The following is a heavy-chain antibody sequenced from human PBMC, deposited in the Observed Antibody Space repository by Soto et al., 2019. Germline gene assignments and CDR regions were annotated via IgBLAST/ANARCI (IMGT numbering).Heavy chain of an antibody. D-gene: IGHD5-18*01. Sequence: PSETLSLTCTFSCGSISSYYWSWIRQPPGKGLEWIGYIYYSGSTNYNPSLKSRVTISVDTSKNQFSLKLSSVTAADTAVYYCARDRDTAMMNYGMDVWGQGTTVTVSS. V-gene: IGHV4-59*01. J-gene: IGHJ6*02. CDR3: ARDRDTAMMNYGMDV. CDR2: IYYSGST. CDR1: CGSISSYY.